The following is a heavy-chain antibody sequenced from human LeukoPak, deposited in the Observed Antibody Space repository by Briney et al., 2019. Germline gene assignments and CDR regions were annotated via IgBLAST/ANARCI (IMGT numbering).Heavy chain of an antibody. D-gene: IGHD3-10*01. J-gene: IGHJ3*02. Sequence: SETLSLTCTVSGGSISSGDYYWSWIRQPPGKGLEWIGYIYYSGSTYYNPSLKSRVTISVDTSKNQFSLKLSSVTAADTAVYYCAGDFYGSGSDAFDIWGQGTMVTVSS. CDR2: IYYSGST. V-gene: IGHV4-30-4*01. CDR1: GGSISSGDYY. CDR3: AGDFYGSGSDAFDI.